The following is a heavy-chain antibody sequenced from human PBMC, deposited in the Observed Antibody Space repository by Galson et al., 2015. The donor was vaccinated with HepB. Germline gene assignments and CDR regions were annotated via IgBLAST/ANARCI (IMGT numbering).Heavy chain of an antibody. J-gene: IGHJ3*02. Sequence: PALVKPTQTLTLTCTFSGFSLSTSGVGVGWIRQPPGKALEWLALIYWNDDKRYSPSLRSRLTITKDTSKNQVVLTMTNMDPVDTATYYCARFYSSGSTYSLDAFDIWGQGTMVTVSS. CDR2: IYWNDDK. CDR3: ARFYSSGSTYSLDAFDI. CDR1: GFSLSTSGVG. D-gene: IGHD6-19*01. V-gene: IGHV2-5*01.